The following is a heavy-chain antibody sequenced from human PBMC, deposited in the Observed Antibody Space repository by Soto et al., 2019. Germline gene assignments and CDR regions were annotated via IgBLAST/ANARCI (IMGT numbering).Heavy chain of an antibody. CDR2: ISGDGRST. D-gene: IGHD2-2*01. V-gene: IGHV3-64*01. J-gene: IGHJ3*02. Sequence: EVQLVESGGGLVQPGVSLRLSCAASGFTFSTYAMHWVRQAPGKGLEYVSLISGDGRSTYYANSVKGRFTISRDNSKNTLYLQMGSLRAEDMAVYYCARVCSTTSCYGAFDIWGQGTMVIVSS. CDR1: GFTFSTYA. CDR3: ARVCSTTSCYGAFDI.